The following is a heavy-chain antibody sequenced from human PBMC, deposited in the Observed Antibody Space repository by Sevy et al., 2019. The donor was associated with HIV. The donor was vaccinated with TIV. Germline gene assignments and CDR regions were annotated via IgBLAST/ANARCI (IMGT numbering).Heavy chain of an antibody. CDR1: GYTFTGYY. CDR2: INPNSGGT. D-gene: IGHD1-26*01. J-gene: IGHJ6*03. Sequence: ASVKVSCKASGYTFTGYYMHWVRQAPGQGLEWMGWINPNSGGTNYAQKFQGRVTMTRDTSISTAYMELSRLRSDDTAVYYCARVRRGSHFDYYYYYMDVWGKGTTVTVSS. V-gene: IGHV1-2*02. CDR3: ARVRRGSHFDYYYYYMDV.